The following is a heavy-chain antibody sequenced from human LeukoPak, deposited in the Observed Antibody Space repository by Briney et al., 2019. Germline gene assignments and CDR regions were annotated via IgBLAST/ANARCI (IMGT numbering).Heavy chain of an antibody. D-gene: IGHD2-2*01. CDR2: IIPIFDTT. V-gene: IGHV1-69*01. CDR1: GGTFRTYA. Sequence: ASVKVSCKASGGTFRTYAISWVRQAPGQGLEWMGGIIPIFDTTNYAQKFQGRVTITADESTSTAYMELSSLRSEDTAVYYRAPHCSSTSCPFDYWGQGTLVTVSS. J-gene: IGHJ4*02. CDR3: APHCSSTSCPFDY.